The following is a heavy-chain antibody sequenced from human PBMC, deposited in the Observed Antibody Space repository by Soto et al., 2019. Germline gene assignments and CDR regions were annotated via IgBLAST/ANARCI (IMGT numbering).Heavy chain of an antibody. V-gene: IGHV1-69*01. CDR3: ARGSQFYDSIEGGFAF. Sequence: QVQLVPSGAEVKKPGSSVKVSCKASGGTFSSYAISWVRQAPGHGLEWMGGISPIFGTANYAQKFQGRVTITADESTITAYMERSSLRSEDTAVYYCARGSQFYDSIEGGFAFWGQGTLVTV. D-gene: IGHD3-22*01. J-gene: IGHJ4*02. CDR2: ISPIFGTA. CDR1: GGTFSSYA.